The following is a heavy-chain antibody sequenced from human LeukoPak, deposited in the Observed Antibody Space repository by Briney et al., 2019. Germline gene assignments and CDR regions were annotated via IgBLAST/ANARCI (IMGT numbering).Heavy chain of an antibody. Sequence: KASETLSLTCTVSGGSISRYYWSWIRQSPGKGLEWIGYIYYSRSTNYNPSRKGRVTMSVDTSKNQFSLKLSAVTAADTAMYYFARGRTGRTISFDYCGQGTLVTVSS. CDR3: ARGRTGRTISFDY. J-gene: IGHJ4*02. V-gene: IGHV4-59*01. CDR1: GGSISRYY. CDR2: IYYSRST. D-gene: IGHD5-24*01.